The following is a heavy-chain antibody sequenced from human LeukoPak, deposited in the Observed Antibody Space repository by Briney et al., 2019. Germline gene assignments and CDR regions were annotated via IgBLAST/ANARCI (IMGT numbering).Heavy chain of an antibody. V-gene: IGHV4-34*01. CDR2: INHSGST. J-gene: IGHJ4*02. D-gene: IGHD5-12*01. CDR3: ARGRPYSGYSD. CDR1: GGSFSGYY. Sequence: SETLSLTCAVYGGSFSGYYWSWIRQPPGKGLEWIGEINHSGSTNYNPSLTSRVTISVDTSKNEFSLKLSSVTAADTDVYYCARGRPYSGYSDWGQGTLVTVSS.